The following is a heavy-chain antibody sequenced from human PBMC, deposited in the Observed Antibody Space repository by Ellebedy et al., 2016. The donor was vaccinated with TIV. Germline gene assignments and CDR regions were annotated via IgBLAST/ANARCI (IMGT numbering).Heavy chain of an antibody. CDR3: ARRSFYYESSGYSDWYFDV. V-gene: IGHV3-7*01. J-gene: IGHJ2*01. CDR2: IKQDGTKK. D-gene: IGHD3-22*01. Sequence: GGSLRLXCVASGFTFDNFWMSWVRQAPGKGLEWVADIKQDGTKKYYADSVKGRFTISRDNSKNTLYLQMNSLRAEDTAVYYCARRSFYYESSGYSDWYFDVWGRGTLVTVSS. CDR1: GFTFDNFW.